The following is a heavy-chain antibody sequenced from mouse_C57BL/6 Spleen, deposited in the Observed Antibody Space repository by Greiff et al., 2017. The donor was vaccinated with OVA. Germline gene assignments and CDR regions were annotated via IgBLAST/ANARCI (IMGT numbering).Heavy chain of an antibody. J-gene: IGHJ4*01. D-gene: IGHD1-1*01. CDR3: SLITTVVAPYYAMDY. CDR2: IRLKSDNYAT. CDR1: GFTFSNYW. Sequence: EVKVEESGGGLVQPGGSMKLSCVASGFTFSNYWMNWVRQSPEKGLEWVAQIRLKSDNYATHYAESVKGRFTISRDDSKSSVYLQMNNLRAEDTGIYYCSLITTVVAPYYAMDYWGQGTSVTVSS. V-gene: IGHV6-3*01.